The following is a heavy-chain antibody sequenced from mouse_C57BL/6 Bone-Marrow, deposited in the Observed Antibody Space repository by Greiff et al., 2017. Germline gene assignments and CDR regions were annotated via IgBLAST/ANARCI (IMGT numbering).Heavy chain of an antibody. CDR3: ARHRGFWFAY. Sequence: EVKLMESGGDLVKPGGSLKLSCAASGFTFSSYGMSWVRQTPDKRLEWVATISSGGSYTYYPASVKGRFTISRDNAKNTLYLQMSSLKSEDTAMYYCARHRGFWFAYWGQGTLVTVSA. CDR2: ISSGGSYT. V-gene: IGHV5-6*01. J-gene: IGHJ3*01. CDR1: GFTFSSYG.